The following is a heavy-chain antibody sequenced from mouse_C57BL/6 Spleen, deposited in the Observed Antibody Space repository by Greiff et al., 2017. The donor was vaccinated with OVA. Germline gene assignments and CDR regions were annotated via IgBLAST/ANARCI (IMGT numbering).Heavy chain of an antibody. D-gene: IGHD1-1*01. Sequence: EVQVVESGGGLVQSGRSLRLSCATSGFTFSDFYMEWVRQAPGKGLEWIAASRNKANDYTTEYSASVKGRFIVSRDTSQSILYLQMNALIAEDTAIYYCARDGPHYYGSSPYWYFDVWGTGTTVTVSS. CDR2: SRNKANDYTT. CDR1: GFTFSDFY. J-gene: IGHJ1*03. CDR3: ARDGPHYYGSSPYWYFDV. V-gene: IGHV7-1*01.